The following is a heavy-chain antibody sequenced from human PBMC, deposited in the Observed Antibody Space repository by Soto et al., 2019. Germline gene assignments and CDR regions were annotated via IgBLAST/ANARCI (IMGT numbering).Heavy chain of an antibody. J-gene: IGHJ4*02. Sequence: QLQLHESGPGLVKPSETLSLTCSVSGGSISSNNYYWGWIRQPPGKGLEWIGNIYYNGFTYYNPSLRSQVPLPVATPKTHSPLKLTPVPPTDTAVYYCARQGDFWSGSGDFDYWGQGTLSPSPQ. CDR1: GGSISSNNYY. V-gene: IGHV4-39*01. CDR3: ARQGDFWSGSGDFDY. CDR2: IYYNGFT. D-gene: IGHD3-3*01.